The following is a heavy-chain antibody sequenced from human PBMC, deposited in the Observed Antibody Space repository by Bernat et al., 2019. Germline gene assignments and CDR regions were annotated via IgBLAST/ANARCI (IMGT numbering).Heavy chain of an antibody. Sequence: EVQLVESGGGLVQPGGSLRLSCAASGFTFSSYWMSWVRQAPGKGLEWVANIKQDGSEKYYVDSVKGRFTISRGNAKNSLYLQMNSLRAEDTAVYYCARDAWGDYVSGWYFDLWGRGTLVTVSS. CDR3: ARDAWGDYVSGWYFDL. D-gene: IGHD4-17*01. CDR1: GFTFSSYW. V-gene: IGHV3-7*03. CDR2: IKQDGSEK. J-gene: IGHJ2*01.